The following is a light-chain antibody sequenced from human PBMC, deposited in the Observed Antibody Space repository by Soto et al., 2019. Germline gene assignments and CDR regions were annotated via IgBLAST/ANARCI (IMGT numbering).Light chain of an antibody. CDR1: SSDVGGYNR. CDR3: SSYSGSRTLV. Sequence: QSALTQPPSVSGSPGQSVTISCTGTSSDVGGYNRVSWYQQPPGTAPKLMIYEVTNRPSGVPDRFSGSKSGNTASLTISGLQAEDEAEYYCSSYSGSRTLVFGGGTKLTVL. J-gene: IGLJ2*01. CDR2: EVT. V-gene: IGLV2-18*02.